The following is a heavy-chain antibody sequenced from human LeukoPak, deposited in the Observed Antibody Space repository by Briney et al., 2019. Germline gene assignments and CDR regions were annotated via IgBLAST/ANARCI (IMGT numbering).Heavy chain of an antibody. CDR2: IYYSGST. CDR3: ARYRAATPFDY. V-gene: IGHV4-31*02. Sequence: KPGGSLRLSCAASGFTFSDYYMTWIRQHPGKGLEWIGYIYYSGSTYYNPSLKSRVTISVDTSKNQFSLKLSSVTAADTAVYYCARYRAATPFDYWGQGTLVTVSS. D-gene: IGHD2-15*01. J-gene: IGHJ4*02. CDR1: GFTFSDYY.